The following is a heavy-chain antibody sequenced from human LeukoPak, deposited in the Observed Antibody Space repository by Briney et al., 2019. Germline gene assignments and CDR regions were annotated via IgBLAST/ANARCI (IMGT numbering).Heavy chain of an antibody. D-gene: IGHD3-9*01. CDR3: ARAGDILTGYGDAFVI. V-gene: IGHV4-59*01. CDR2: IYYSGST. CDR1: GGSISSYY. Sequence: SETLSLTCTVSGGSISSYYWSWIRQPPGKGLEWIGYIYYSGSTNYNPSLKSRVTISVDTSKNQFSLKLSSVTAADTAVYYCARAGDILTGYGDAFVIWGQGTMVTVSS. J-gene: IGHJ3*02.